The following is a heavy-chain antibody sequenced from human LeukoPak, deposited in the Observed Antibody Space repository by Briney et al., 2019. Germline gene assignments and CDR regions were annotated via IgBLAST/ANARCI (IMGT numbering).Heavy chain of an antibody. D-gene: IGHD2-2*01. Sequence: ASVKVSCKASGYTFTSYYMHWVRQAPGQGLEWMGIINPSGGSTSYAQKFQGRVAMTRDTSTGTVYMELSSLRSEDTAVYYCARVVPAAIGAFDIWGQGTMVTVSS. CDR3: ARVVPAAIGAFDI. J-gene: IGHJ3*02. V-gene: IGHV1-46*01. CDR2: INPSGGST. CDR1: GYTFTSYY.